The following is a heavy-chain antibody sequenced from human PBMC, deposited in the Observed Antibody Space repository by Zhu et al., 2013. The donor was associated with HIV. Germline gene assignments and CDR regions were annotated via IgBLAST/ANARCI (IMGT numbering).Heavy chain of an antibody. J-gene: IGHJ4*02. V-gene: IGHV4-30-4*01. CDR1: GGSISSGDYY. D-gene: IGHD3-10*01. CDR2: IDFSGST. CDR3: ARDGSEGLLPFDL. Sequence: QVQLQESGPGLVKPSQTLSLTCTVSGGSISSGDYYWSWIRQSPGKGLEWIGYIDFSGSTYYNPSLKSRVTIFVDTSKNQFSLKLNSVTAADTAVYYCARDGSEGLLPFDLWGQGTLVTVSS.